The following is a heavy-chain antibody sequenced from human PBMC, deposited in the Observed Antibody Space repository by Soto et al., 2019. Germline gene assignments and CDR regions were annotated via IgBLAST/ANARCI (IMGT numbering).Heavy chain of an antibody. CDR3: ARMSATGTRWFDP. CDR1: GGSFSSGAYH. Sequence: PSETLSLTCTVSGGSFSSGAYHWSWVRQHPGQGLEWIASISYRGITYSNPSLKSRLSMSVDTSKNQFSLNLTSVTAADTAVYHCARMSATGTRWFDPWGQGTLVTLSS. D-gene: IGHD6-13*01. J-gene: IGHJ5*02. V-gene: IGHV4-31*03. CDR2: ISYRGIT.